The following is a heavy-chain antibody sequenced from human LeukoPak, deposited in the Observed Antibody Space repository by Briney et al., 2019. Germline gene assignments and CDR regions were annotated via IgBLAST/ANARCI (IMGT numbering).Heavy chain of an antibody. CDR3: ASGTIAVAGTGDAFDI. V-gene: IGHV1-8*01. J-gene: IGHJ3*02. CDR1: GYTFTSYD. Sequence: ASVEVSFKASGYTFTSYDINWVRQATGQGLEWMGWMNPNSGDTGYAQKFQGRVTMTRNTSISTAYMELSSLRSEDTAVYYCASGTIAVAGTGDAFDIWGQGTMVTVSS. CDR2: MNPNSGDT. D-gene: IGHD6-19*01.